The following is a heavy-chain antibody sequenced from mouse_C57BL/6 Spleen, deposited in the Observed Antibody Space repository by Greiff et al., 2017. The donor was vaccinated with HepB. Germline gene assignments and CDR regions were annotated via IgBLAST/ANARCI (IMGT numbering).Heavy chain of an antibody. CDR3: ARGGLGGFAY. CDR2: ISYSGST. J-gene: IGHJ3*01. D-gene: IGHD3-3*01. V-gene: IGHV3-1*01. Sequence: EVKLVESGPGMVKPSQSLSLTCTVTGYSITSGYDWHWIRHFPGNKLEWMGYISYSGSTNYNPSLKSRISITHDTSKNHFFLKLNSVTTEDTATYYCARGGLGGFAYWGQGTLVTVSA. CDR1: GYSITSGYD.